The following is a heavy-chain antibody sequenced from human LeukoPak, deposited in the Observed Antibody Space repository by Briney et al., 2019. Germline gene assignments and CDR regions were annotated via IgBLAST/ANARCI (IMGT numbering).Heavy chain of an antibody. V-gene: IGHV3-66*02. Sequence: PGGSLRLSCAASGFTVSNNYMSWVRQAPGKGLDGVSVIYSDGSTYYADSVKGRFAISRDNSKNPLYLQMNTLRAEDTAVYYCARAAAAGPFDYWGQGTLVTVSS. CDR2: IYSDGST. CDR1: GFTVSNNY. CDR3: ARAAAAGPFDY. J-gene: IGHJ4*02. D-gene: IGHD6-13*01.